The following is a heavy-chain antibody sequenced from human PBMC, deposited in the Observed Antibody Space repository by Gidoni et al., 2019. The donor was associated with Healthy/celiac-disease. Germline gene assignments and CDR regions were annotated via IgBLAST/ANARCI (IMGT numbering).Heavy chain of an antibody. Sequence: EVQLVESGGGLVQPGGSLRLSCAASGFTFSSYEMTWVRQAPGKGLEWVAYISSSGSTIYYADSVKGRFTISRDNAKNSLYLQMNSLRAEDTAVYYCARGVSGDWLPEHYYYYYGMDVWGQGTTVTVSS. CDR2: ISSSGSTI. D-gene: IGHD2-21*02. CDR3: ARGVSGDWLPEHYYYYYGMDV. V-gene: IGHV3-48*03. CDR1: GFTFSSYE. J-gene: IGHJ6*02.